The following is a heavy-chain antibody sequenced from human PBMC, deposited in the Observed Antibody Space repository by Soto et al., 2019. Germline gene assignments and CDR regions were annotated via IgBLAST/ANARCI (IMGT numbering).Heavy chain of an antibody. CDR1: GFTFSSYA. CDR3: AKRSSGRYEARDYFDY. D-gene: IGHD6-19*01. V-gene: IGHV3-23*01. CDR2: ISGSGGTT. J-gene: IGHJ4*02. Sequence: EVQLLESGGGLVQPGGSLRLSCAASGFTFSSYAMSWVRQAPGKGLEWVSIISGSGGTTDYADFVKGRFTISRDNYKNTMFLQMNSLRAEDTAIYYCAKRSSGRYEARDYFDYWGQGTLVTVSS.